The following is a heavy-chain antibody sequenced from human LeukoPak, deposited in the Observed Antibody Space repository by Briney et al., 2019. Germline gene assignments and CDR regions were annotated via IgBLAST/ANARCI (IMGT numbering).Heavy chain of an antibody. CDR1: GGSISSYY. CDR3: ARGASMVRGVISHYDY. D-gene: IGHD3-10*01. V-gene: IGHV4-4*07. J-gene: IGHJ4*02. Sequence: SETLSLTCTVSGGSISSYYWSWIRQPAGKGLKWIGRIYTSGSTNYNPSLKSRVTMSVDTSKNQFSLKLSSVTAADTAVYYCARGASMVRGVISHYDYWGQGTLVTVSS. CDR2: IYTSGST.